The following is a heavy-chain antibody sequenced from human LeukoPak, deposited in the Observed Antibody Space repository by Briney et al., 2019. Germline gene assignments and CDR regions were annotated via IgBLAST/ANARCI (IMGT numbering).Heavy chain of an antibody. CDR1: GYTFTSYG. Sequence: ASVKVSCKASGYTFTSYGISWVRQAPGQGLEWMGWISAYNGNTNYAQKLQGRATMTTDTSTSTAYMELRSLRSDDTAVYYCARGRDYSNSVAANNWFDPWGQGTLVTVSS. CDR3: ARGRDYSNSVAANNWFDP. CDR2: ISAYNGNT. D-gene: IGHD4-11*01. V-gene: IGHV1-18*01. J-gene: IGHJ5*02.